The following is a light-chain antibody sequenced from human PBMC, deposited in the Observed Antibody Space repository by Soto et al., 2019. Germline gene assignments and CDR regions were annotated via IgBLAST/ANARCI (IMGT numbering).Light chain of an antibody. CDR1: QSVSSY. CDR2: DAS. J-gene: IGKJ5*01. Sequence: EIVLTQSLATLSLSPGERATLSCRASQSVSSYLAWYQPTPGQAPRLLIYDASNRATGIPARFSGIGSGTDFTLTIRSLEPEDFAVYDCQQYNNWPPITVGQGKRLAIK. CDR3: QQYNNWPPIT. V-gene: IGKV3-11*01.